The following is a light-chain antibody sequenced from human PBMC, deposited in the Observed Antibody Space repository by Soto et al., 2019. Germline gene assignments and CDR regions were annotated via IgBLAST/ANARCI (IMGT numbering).Light chain of an antibody. Sequence: DIQMTQSPSTLSASVGDRVTITCRASQNINNWLAWYQQKPGKAPKLLIYKTSDLESGVPSRFSGSGSGTEFSLTISSLQPDYFATYYCQQYKSFSLSFGGGTRVEVK. J-gene: IGKJ4*01. CDR2: KTS. CDR3: QQYKSFSLS. CDR1: QNINNW. V-gene: IGKV1-5*03.